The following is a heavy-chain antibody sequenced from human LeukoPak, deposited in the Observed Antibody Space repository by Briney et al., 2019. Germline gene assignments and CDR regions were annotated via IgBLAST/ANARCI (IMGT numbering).Heavy chain of an antibody. D-gene: IGHD4-17*01. Sequence: SETLSLTCAVSGGSISSGGYSWSWIRQPPGKGLEWIGYIYHSGSTYYNPSLKSRVTISVDRSKNQFSLKLSSVTAADTAVYYCARSYGDYDPYYFDYWGQGTPVTVSS. CDR2: IYHSGST. CDR3: ARSYGDYDPYYFDY. V-gene: IGHV4-30-2*01. CDR1: GGSISSGGYS. J-gene: IGHJ4*02.